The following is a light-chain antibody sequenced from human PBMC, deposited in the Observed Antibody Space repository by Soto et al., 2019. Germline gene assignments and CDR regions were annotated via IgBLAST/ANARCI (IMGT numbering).Light chain of an antibody. CDR3: QQYTDWPTT. J-gene: IGKJ1*01. CDR2: DAS. CDR1: QSVRTT. V-gene: IGKV3-15*01. Sequence: EIVITQSPATLSVSPGERATLSCRASQSVRTTVAWHQQRPGQAPRLLIYDASTRATGVPARFSGGGSGTDFILTVTSLQSEDFGIYYCQQYTDWPTTFGQGTKVDIK.